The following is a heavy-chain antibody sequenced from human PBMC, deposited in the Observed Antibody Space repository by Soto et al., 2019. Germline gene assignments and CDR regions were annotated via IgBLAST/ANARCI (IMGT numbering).Heavy chain of an antibody. CDR2: IYHSGST. J-gene: IGHJ4*02. D-gene: IGHD3-22*01. CDR1: GGSISSGGYF. Sequence: SETLSLTCAVSGGSISSGGYFWSWIRQPPGKGLEWIGYIYHSGSTYYNPSLKSRVTISVDTSKNQFSLKLSSVTAADTAVYYCARTYYDSSGYYLDALGFFDYWGQGTLVTVSS. V-gene: IGHV4-30-2*05. CDR3: ARTYYDSSGYYLDALGFFDY.